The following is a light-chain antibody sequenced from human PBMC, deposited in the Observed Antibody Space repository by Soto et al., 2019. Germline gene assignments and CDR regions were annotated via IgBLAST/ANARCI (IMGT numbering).Light chain of an antibody. CDR1: QSVSSN. Sequence: EIVMTQSPATLSVSPGERATLSCRASQSVSSNLAWYKQKPGQAPRLLIYGASTRATGIPARFSGSGSGTEFTLTISSLQSKDFAVYYCQQYNNWPRTFGQGTKVEIK. V-gene: IGKV3-15*01. J-gene: IGKJ1*01. CDR2: GAS. CDR3: QQYNNWPRT.